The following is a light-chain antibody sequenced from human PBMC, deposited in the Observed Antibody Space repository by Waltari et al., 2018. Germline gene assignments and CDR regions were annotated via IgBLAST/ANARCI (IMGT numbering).Light chain of an antibody. CDR1: QSLDTS. CDR3: QQHSNWPPSIT. CDR2: DAS. J-gene: IGKJ5*01. V-gene: IGKV3-11*01. Sequence: EVVLTQSPATLSLSPGERASLSCRASQSLDTSLAWYQQKPGQAPSHLIYDASNMATGIPARFSGSGSGTDFTLTISSLEPEDFTVYYCQQHSNWPPSITFGQGTRLE.